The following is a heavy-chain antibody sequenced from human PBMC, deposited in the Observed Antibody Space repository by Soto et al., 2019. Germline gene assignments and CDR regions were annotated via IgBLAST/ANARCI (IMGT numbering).Heavy chain of an antibody. CDR3: EKTTVHPKQEP. V-gene: IGHV3-23*01. Sequence: GGSLRLSCAASGFNFGSFAMTWVRQAPGKGLQSVSAISGDGAATYYGDSVKGRFTISRDNSNNTLYLQMNSLTVDDTAIYFCEKTTVHPKQEPGGQGARETVST. CDR1: GFNFGSFA. CDR2: ISGDGAAT. D-gene: IGHD1-1*01. J-gene: IGHJ5*02.